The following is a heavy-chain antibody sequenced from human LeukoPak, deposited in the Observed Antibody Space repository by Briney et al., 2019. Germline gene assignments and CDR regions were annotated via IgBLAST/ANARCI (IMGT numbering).Heavy chain of an antibody. Sequence: GGSLRLSCAASGFTFSSYGMHWVRQAPGNGLEWVAVISYDGSNKYYADSVKGRFTISRDNSKNTLYLQMNSLRAEDTAVYYCAKEYSSSWYYFDYWGQGTLVTVSS. J-gene: IGHJ4*02. CDR3: AKEYSSSWYYFDY. D-gene: IGHD6-13*01. V-gene: IGHV3-30*18. CDR2: ISYDGSNK. CDR1: GFTFSSYG.